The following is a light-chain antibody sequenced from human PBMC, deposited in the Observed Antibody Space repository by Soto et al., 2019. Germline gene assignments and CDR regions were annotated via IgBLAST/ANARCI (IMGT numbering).Light chain of an antibody. CDR2: EGS. J-gene: IGLJ1*01. V-gene: IGLV2-14*02. CDR3: FSFITTSTHV. CDR1: SSDVGSYNL. Sequence: QSVLTQPASVSGSPGQSITISCTGTSSDVGSYNLVSWYQQHPGKAPKLMIYEGSKRPSGVSNRFSGSKSGNTAYLTISGLQVEDEAEYFCFSFITTSTHVFRTATTATVL.